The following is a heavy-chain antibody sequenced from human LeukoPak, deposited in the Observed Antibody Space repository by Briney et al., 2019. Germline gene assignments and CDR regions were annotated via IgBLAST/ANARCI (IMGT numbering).Heavy chain of an antibody. CDR2: IYYSGST. D-gene: IGHD6-6*01. V-gene: IGHV4-39*07. CDR1: GGSISSSSYY. Sequence: SETLSLTCTVSGGSISSSSYYWGWIRQPPGKGLEWIGSIYYSGSTYYNPSLKSRVTISVDTSKNQFSLKLSSVTASDTAVYYCARVVQSYSSSSGTVDYWGQGTLVTVSS. CDR3: ARVVQSYSSSSGTVDY. J-gene: IGHJ4*02.